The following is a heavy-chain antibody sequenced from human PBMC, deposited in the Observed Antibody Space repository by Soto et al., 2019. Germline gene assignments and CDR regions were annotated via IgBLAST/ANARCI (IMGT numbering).Heavy chain of an antibody. CDR1: GFTFSSYG. CDR2: IWYDGSNK. V-gene: IGHV3-33*01. J-gene: IGHJ6*02. Sequence: QVQLVESGGGVVQPGRSLRLSCAASGFTFSSYGMHWVRQAPGKGLEWVAVIWYDGSNKYYADSVKGRFTISRDNSKNTLYLQMNSLRAEDTAVYYCARLHSNPADHYYYGMDVWGQGTTVTVSS. CDR3: ARLHSNPADHYYYGMDV. D-gene: IGHD4-4*01.